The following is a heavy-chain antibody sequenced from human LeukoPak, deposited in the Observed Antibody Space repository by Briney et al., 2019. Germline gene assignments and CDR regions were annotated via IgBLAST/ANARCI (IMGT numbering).Heavy chain of an antibody. CDR1: GYIFTGYA. J-gene: IGHJ4*02. CDR2: IIPNRGDK. V-gene: IGHV1-2*02. D-gene: IGHD6-13*01. Sequence: GTSLRLSCEASGYIFTGYAIHWVRQAPGQGLEWMAGIIPNRGDKYYADHVKGRVTMTRDTSISTVYMQLNRLRRDDTAVYYCVGEREREGSNSSRVFDYWGQGTLVTVSS. CDR3: VGEREREGSNSSRVFDY.